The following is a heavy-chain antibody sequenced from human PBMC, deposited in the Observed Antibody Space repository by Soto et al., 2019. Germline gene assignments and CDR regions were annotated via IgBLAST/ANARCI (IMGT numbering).Heavy chain of an antibody. Sequence: PGGSLRLSCEASGLTFSRYWMSWVRQAPGKGLEWVANIKQDGSEKYYVDSVKGRFTISRDNAKNSLYLQMNSLRAEDTAVYYCARGILPYEHYYDSSGYSPLIDFPGQGTLVTVSS. CDR2: IKQDGSEK. CDR3: ARGILPYEHYYDSSGYSPLIDF. V-gene: IGHV3-7*01. CDR1: GLTFSRYW. J-gene: IGHJ4*02. D-gene: IGHD3-22*01.